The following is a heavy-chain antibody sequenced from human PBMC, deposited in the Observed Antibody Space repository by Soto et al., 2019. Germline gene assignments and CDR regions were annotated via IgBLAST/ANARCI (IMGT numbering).Heavy chain of an antibody. CDR2: ISYDGRNE. Sequence: GGSLRLSCAASGFTFSSYAMHWVRQAPGKGLEWVAFISYDGRNEFYADSVKGRFTISRDNSKNTLYLQMNSLRTEDTAVYHCAKDQAGSSSQTYFFDYWGQGSLVTVSS. J-gene: IGHJ4*02. CDR3: AKDQAGSSSQTYFFDY. V-gene: IGHV3-30*04. CDR1: GFTFSSYA. D-gene: IGHD6-13*01.